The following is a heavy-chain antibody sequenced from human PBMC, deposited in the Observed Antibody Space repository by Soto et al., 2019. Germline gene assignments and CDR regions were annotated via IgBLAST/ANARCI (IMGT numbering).Heavy chain of an antibody. CDR3: ARYTHSGPV. D-gene: IGHD5-12*01. CDR1: GGAISSYA. V-gene: IGHV1-69*13. CDR2: IIPIFGTA. Sequence: SVKVSCKASGGAISSYASDWVRQAPGQGLEWMGGIIPIFGTANYAQKFQGRITITADESTSTAYMELRSLRSEDTAVYYCARYTHSGPVWGQGTLVTVSS. J-gene: IGHJ4*02.